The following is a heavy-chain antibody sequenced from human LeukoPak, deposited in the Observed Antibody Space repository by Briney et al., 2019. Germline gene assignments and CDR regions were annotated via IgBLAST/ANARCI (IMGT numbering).Heavy chain of an antibody. Sequence: GGSLRLSCTTSGFTFGDYAMHWVRQVPGKGLEWVSGITWNSVNIGYADSVRGRFTISRDNAKNSLYLQMNSLRAEDTALYYCAKDKAMAGFYYFDYWGQGTLVTVSS. CDR1: GFTFGDYA. CDR3: AKDKAMAGFYYFDY. D-gene: IGHD6-19*01. CDR2: ITWNSVNI. J-gene: IGHJ4*02. V-gene: IGHV3-9*01.